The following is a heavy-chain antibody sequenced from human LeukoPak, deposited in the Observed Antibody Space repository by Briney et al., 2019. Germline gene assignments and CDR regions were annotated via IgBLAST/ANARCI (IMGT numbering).Heavy chain of an antibody. CDR1: GFTFSKYA. V-gene: IGHV3-23*01. CDR3: AKDLEAVAGTIVNDY. D-gene: IGHD6-19*01. Sequence: GGSLRLSCAVSGFTFSKYAMNWVRQGPGKGLEWVSGIGASGGNTYYADSVQGRFTIPRDNSKNTLYLQLNRLSADDTGVYFCAKDLEAVAGTIVNDYWGQGTLVT. J-gene: IGHJ4*02. CDR2: IGASGGNT.